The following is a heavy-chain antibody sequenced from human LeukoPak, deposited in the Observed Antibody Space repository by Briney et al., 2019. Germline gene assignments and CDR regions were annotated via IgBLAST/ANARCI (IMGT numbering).Heavy chain of an antibody. D-gene: IGHD3-16*01. CDR3: ARSAPLGTHQYYFDY. CDR2: IYSGGSR. CDR1: GFTVSSNY. J-gene: IGHJ4*02. Sequence: GGSLRLSCAASGFTVSSNYMSWVRQAPGKGLEWVSVIYSGGSRYYADSEKGRFSLSRDNSSTALYLQMNSMRADDTAVYYCARSAPLGTHQYYFDYWGQGTLVTVSS. V-gene: IGHV3-53*01.